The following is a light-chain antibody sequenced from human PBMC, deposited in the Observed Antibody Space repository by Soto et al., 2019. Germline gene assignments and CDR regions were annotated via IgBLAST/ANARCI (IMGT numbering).Light chain of an antibody. V-gene: IGLV2-14*01. CDR1: SSDVGGYNY. CDR2: DVS. CDR3: SSYTSSSTYV. J-gene: IGLJ1*01. Sequence: HSALTQPASVSGSPGQSITISRTGTSSDVGGYNYVSWYQQHPGKAPKLMIYDVSNRPSGVSNRFSGSKSGNTASLTISGLQAEDEADYYCSSYTSSSTYVFGTGTKLTVL.